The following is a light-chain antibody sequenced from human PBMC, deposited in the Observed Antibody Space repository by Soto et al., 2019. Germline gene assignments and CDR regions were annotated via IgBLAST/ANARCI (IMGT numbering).Light chain of an antibody. J-gene: IGKJ4*01. CDR2: GAS. CDR1: QSVSSSY. V-gene: IGKV3-20*01. Sequence: EIVLTQSPGTLSLSPGERATLSCRASQSVSSSYLAWYQQRPGQAPRLLIYGASSRATGIPDRFSGSGSGTAFTLPISRLEPEDFAVYYCQQYGSSPLTFGGGTKVDI. CDR3: QQYGSSPLT.